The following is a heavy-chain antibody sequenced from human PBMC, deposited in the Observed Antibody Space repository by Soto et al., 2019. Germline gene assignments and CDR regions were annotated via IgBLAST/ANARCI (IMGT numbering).Heavy chain of an antibody. CDR3: ALGRFEEWFDY. CDR2: ISAYNGNT. J-gene: IGHJ4*02. D-gene: IGHD3-10*01. V-gene: IGHV1-18*04. CDR1: GYTFTSYG. Sequence: QVQLVQSGAEVKKPGASVKVSCKASGYTFTSYGISWVRQAPGQGLEWMGWISAYNGNTNSAHKLKARVTMTTDTYTSTAYMELRSLRSDDTAVYYCALGRFEEWFDYWGQGTLVTVSS.